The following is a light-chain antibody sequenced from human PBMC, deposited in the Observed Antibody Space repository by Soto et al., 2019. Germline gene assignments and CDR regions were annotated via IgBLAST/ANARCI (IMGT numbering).Light chain of an antibody. Sequence: EIVLTQSPATLSLSPGERASLSCRASQSVSSYLAWYQQKPGQAPRLLIYGAPTRATGIPARFSGSGSGTEFTLTISSLQSEDFAVYYCQQYGSSRTFGQGTKVDI. V-gene: IGKV3-15*01. J-gene: IGKJ1*01. CDR2: GAP. CDR1: QSVSSY. CDR3: QQYGSSRT.